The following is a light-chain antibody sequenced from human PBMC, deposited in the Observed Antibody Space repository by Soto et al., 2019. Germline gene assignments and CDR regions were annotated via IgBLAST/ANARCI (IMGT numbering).Light chain of an antibody. CDR1: QSVSSSY. CDR3: QQYGSSPLT. Sequence: ESVLTQSPGTLSLSPGERATLSCRASQSVSSSYLAWYQQKPGQAPRLLIHGASSRATGIPDRFSGSGSGTDFPLTISRLEPEDFAVYYCQQYGSSPLTFGGGTKVEIK. CDR2: GAS. V-gene: IGKV3-20*01. J-gene: IGKJ4*01.